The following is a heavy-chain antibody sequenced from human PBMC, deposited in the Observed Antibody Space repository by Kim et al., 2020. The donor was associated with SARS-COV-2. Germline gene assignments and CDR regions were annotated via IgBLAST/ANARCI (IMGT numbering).Heavy chain of an antibody. J-gene: IGHJ4*02. V-gene: IGHV1-2*02. D-gene: IGHD6-6*01. CDR1: GYTFTGYY. Sequence: ASVKVSCKASGYTFTGYYMHWVRQAPGQGLEWMGWINPNSGGTNYAQKFQGRVTMTRDTSISTAYMELSRLRSDDTAVYYCARAKYSSPTFDYWGQGTLVTVSS. CDR3: ARAKYSSPTFDY. CDR2: INPNSGGT.